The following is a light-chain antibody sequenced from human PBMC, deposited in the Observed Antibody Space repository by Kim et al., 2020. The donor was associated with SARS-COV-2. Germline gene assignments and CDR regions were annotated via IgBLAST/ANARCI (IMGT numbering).Light chain of an antibody. V-gene: IGKV3-15*01. CDR3: QQYNNWPPWT. J-gene: IGKJ1*01. CDR1: QTVSSD. Sequence: SPGERATLSCRASQTVSSDLAWYQQKPGQAPRLLIYGASTRATGIAARFSGSGSGTEFTLTISGLQSEDFAVYYCQQYNNWPPWTFGQGTKVDIK. CDR2: GAS.